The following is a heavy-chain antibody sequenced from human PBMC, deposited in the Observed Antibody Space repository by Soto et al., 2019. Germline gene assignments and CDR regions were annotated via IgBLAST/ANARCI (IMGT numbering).Heavy chain of an antibody. V-gene: IGHV1-3*01. D-gene: IGHD6-19*01. CDR1: GYTFTSYA. CDR2: INAGNGNT. CDR3: ARDRGSGWPTSDY. J-gene: IGHJ4*02. Sequence: QVQLVQSGAEVKKPGASVKVSCKASGYTFTSYAMHWVRQATGQRLEWMGWINAGNGNTKYSQKFQDRVTITRDTSASTAYMELSSLRSEDTAVYYCARDRGSGWPTSDYWGQGTLVTVSS.